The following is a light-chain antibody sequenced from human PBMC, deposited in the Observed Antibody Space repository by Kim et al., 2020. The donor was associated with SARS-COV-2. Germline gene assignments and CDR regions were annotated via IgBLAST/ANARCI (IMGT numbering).Light chain of an antibody. J-gene: IGKJ2*01. CDR1: QSVSSA. CDR3: LQRANWPFT. Sequence: SLSPGERATLSCRASQSVSSALAWYQEKPGQVPRLLIYDASNRATGIPARFSGSGSGTDFILTISSLDPADFAVYYCLQRANWPFTFGQGTTLEIK. CDR2: DAS. V-gene: IGKV3-11*01.